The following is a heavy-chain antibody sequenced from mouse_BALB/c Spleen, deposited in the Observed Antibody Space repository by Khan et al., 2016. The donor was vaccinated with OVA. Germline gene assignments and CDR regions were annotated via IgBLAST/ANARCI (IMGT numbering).Heavy chain of an antibody. CDR3: ARVGNYWYFDV. CDR2: INTYTGEP. Sequence: LVESGPELKKPGETVKISCKASGYTFTNYGMNWVKQAPGKGLKWMGWINTYTGEPTYGDDLKGRFAFSLETSASNAYLQINNLNNEDTATYFCARVGNYWYFDVWGAGTTVTVSS. D-gene: IGHD2-1*01. CDR1: GYTFTNYG. V-gene: IGHV9-3-1*01. J-gene: IGHJ1*01.